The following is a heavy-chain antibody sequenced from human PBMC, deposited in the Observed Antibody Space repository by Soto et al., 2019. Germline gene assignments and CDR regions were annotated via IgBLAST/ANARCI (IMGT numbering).Heavy chain of an antibody. CDR3: ARDQIKIFGVAPDAFDI. D-gene: IGHD3-3*01. Sequence: GGSLRLSCAASGVTVSINYMSWVRQAPGKGLEWVSVIYSGGSTYYADSVKGRFTSPRDNCKSTLYLQMNSLTAEDTAVYYCARDQIKIFGVAPDAFDIWGQGTMVTVS. V-gene: IGHV3-53*01. CDR1: GVTVSINY. CDR2: IYSGGST. J-gene: IGHJ3*02.